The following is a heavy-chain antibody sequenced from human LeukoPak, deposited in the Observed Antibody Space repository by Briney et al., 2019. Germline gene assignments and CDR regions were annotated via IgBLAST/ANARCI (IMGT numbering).Heavy chain of an antibody. CDR2: ISGSGGST. CDR1: GFTVSSNY. V-gene: IGHV3-23*01. Sequence: AGGSLRLSCAASGFTVSSNYMSWVRQAPGKGLEWVSAISGSGGSTYYADSVKGRFTISRDNSKNTLYLQMNSLRAEDTAVYYCAKGSGSGSYYILHDAFDIWGQGTMVTVSS. D-gene: IGHD3-10*01. J-gene: IGHJ3*02. CDR3: AKGSGSGSYYILHDAFDI.